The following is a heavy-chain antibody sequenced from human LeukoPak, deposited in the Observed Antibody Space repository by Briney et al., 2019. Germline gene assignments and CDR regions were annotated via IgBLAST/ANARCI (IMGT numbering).Heavy chain of an antibody. Sequence: GGSLRLSCAASGFTFSSYEMNWVRQGPGRGLEWVSYISSSGTTKYYADSVKGRFTLSRDNAKKSLSLQMNSLRAEDTAIYYCARSNRDAFDMWGQGTVVTVSS. J-gene: IGHJ3*02. CDR1: GFTFSSYE. CDR2: ISSSGTTK. D-gene: IGHD2/OR15-2a*01. V-gene: IGHV3-48*03. CDR3: ARSNRDAFDM.